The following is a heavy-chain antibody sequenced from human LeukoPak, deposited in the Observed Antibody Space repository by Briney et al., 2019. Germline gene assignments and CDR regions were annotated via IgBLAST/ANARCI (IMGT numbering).Heavy chain of an antibody. D-gene: IGHD2-2*01. CDR3: ARVSGTVPDY. J-gene: IGHJ4*02. V-gene: IGHV1-69*04. CDR1: GYTFTGYY. CDR2: IIPILGIA. Sequence: ASVKVSCKASGYTFTGYYMHWVRQAPGQGLEWMGRIIPILGIANYAQKFQGRVTITADKSTSTAYMELSSLRSEDTAVYYCARVSGTVPDYWGQGTLVTVSS.